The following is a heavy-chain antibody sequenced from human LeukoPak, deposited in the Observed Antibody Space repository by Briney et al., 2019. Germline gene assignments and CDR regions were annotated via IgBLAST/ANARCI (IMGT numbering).Heavy chain of an antibody. V-gene: IGHV3-23*01. J-gene: IGHJ4*02. D-gene: IGHD3-16*01. CDR3: ANDLGFIQLNLG. CDR1: GFSFRTSS. Sequence: GGSLRLSCRASGFSFRTSSISWVRQAPGKGLEWVSAINDHTPYYADSVKGRFTISRDNSRNTVYLQMSSLRAEDTAVYYCANDLGFIQLNLGRGQGTLVTVSS. CDR2: INDHTP.